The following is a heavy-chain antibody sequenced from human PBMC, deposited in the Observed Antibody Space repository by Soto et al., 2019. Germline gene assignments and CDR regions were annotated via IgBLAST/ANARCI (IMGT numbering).Heavy chain of an antibody. J-gene: IGHJ6*02. Sequence: QVHLVQSGAEVKKPGSSVKVSCRASGGTFSSYAVSWVRQAPGLGLEWMGVIIPLLNSPKYEQKFQGRVTISADASATTVYMELSSLRSEDTAVHYCARESSSPNYYYYGMDVWGQGTTVTVSS. CDR3: ARESSSPNYYYYGMDV. D-gene: IGHD6-6*01. CDR2: IIPLLNSP. CDR1: GGTFSSYA. V-gene: IGHV1-69*01.